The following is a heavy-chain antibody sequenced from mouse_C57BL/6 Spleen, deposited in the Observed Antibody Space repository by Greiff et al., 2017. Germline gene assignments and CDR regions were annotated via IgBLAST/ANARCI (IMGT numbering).Heavy chain of an antibody. J-gene: IGHJ3*01. CDR1: GYSITSGYY. D-gene: IGHD1-1*02. CDR2: ISYDGSN. V-gene: IGHV3-6*01. CDR3: ARRQWVGAWFAY. Sequence: EVKLVESGPGLVKPSQSLSLTCSVTGYSITSGYYWNWIRQFPGNKLEWMGYISYDGSNNYNPSLKNRISITRDTSKNQFFLKLNSVTTEDTATYYCARRQWVGAWFAYWGQGTLVTVSA.